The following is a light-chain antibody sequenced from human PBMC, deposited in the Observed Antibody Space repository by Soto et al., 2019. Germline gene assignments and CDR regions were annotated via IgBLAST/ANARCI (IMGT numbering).Light chain of an antibody. Sequence: ESVLIQSPATLSLSPGERATLSCRASPSVSNSLAWYQHKPGQAPRLLIYDASNRATGVPTRFSGSGSGTDFTLTISSLEPEDFAVYYCQQRNKWPPVTFGGGTKVDIK. J-gene: IGKJ4*01. V-gene: IGKV3-11*01. CDR3: QQRNKWPPVT. CDR2: DAS. CDR1: PSVSNS.